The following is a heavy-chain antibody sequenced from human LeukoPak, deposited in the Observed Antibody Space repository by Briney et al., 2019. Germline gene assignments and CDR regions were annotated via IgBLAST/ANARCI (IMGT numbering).Heavy chain of an antibody. CDR3: ARELMTTVPYFDY. Sequence: PSETLSLTCTVSGGSISSGSYYWSWIRQPAGKGLEWIGRIYTSGSTNYNPSLKSRVTISVDTSKNQFSLKLSSVTAADTAVYYCARELMTTVPYFDYWGQGTLVTVSS. CDR1: GGSISSGSYY. CDR2: IYTSGST. D-gene: IGHD4-17*01. V-gene: IGHV4-61*02. J-gene: IGHJ4*02.